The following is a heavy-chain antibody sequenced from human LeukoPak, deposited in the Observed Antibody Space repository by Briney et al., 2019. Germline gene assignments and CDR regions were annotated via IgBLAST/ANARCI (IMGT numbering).Heavy chain of an antibody. CDR2: IIPIFGTA. CDR1: GGTFSSYA. J-gene: IGHJ4*02. CDR3: ARARGSVWGSYRRRYFDY. Sequence: SVKVSCKASGGTFSSYAISWVRQAPGQGLEWVGGIIPIFGTANYAQKFQGRVTITADESTSTAYMELSSLRSEDTAVYYCARARGSVWGSYRRRYFDYWGQGTLVTVSS. V-gene: IGHV1-69*13. D-gene: IGHD3-16*02.